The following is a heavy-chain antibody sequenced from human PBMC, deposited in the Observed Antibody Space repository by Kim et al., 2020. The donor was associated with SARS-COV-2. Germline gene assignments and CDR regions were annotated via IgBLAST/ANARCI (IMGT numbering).Heavy chain of an antibody. V-gene: IGHV1-18*01. CDR1: GYTFTSYG. Sequence: ASVKVSCKASGYTFTSYGISWVRQAPGQGLEWMGWISAYNGNTNYAQKLQGRVTMTTDTSTSTAYMELRSLRSDDTAVYYCARAPVLVRLRGGFFNNAFDIWGQGTMVTVSS. J-gene: IGHJ3*02. D-gene: IGHD3-10*01. CDR2: ISAYNGNT. CDR3: ARAPVLVRLRGGFFNNAFDI.